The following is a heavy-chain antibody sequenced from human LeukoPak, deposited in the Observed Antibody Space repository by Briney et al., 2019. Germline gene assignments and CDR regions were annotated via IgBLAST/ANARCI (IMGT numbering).Heavy chain of an antibody. J-gene: IGHJ4*02. D-gene: IGHD5-12*01. V-gene: IGHV3-23*01. CDR2: ISGSGGSI. CDR3: AKDPRSYIVTTMLFQY. CDR1: GFTFSSYG. Sequence: GGSLRLSCAASGFTFSSYGMSWVRQAPGKGQEWVSGISGSGGSIYYADSVKGRFTISRDNSKNTLYLQINSLRAEDTAVYYCAKDPRSYIVTTMLFQYWGQGTLVTVSS.